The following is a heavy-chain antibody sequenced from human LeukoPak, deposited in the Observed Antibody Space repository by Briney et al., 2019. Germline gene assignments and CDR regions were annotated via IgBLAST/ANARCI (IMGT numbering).Heavy chain of an antibody. V-gene: IGHV3-33*01. Sequence: PGGSLRLSCAGSGFVFSDYGMHWVRQAPGKGLEWVALIWNDGTNPYYADSVMGRFTISRDNAKNSLYLQMNSLRAEDTAVYYCARVILYPVWGQGTLVTVSS. CDR1: GFVFSDYG. CDR3: ARVILYPV. J-gene: IGHJ4*02. D-gene: IGHD2-8*01. CDR2: IWNDGTNP.